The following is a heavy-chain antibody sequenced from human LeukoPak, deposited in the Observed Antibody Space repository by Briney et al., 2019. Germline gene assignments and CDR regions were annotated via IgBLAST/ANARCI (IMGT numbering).Heavy chain of an antibody. Sequence: PGGSLRLSCAASGFTFSSYAMSWVRQAPGKGLEWVSAISGSGGSTYYADSVKGRFTISRDNSKNTLYLQMNSLRAEDTAVYYCAKGSGRLGDDSSGYYYSSYYFDYWGQGTLVTVSS. V-gene: IGHV3-23*01. CDR3: AKGSGRLGDDSSGYYYSSYYFDY. D-gene: IGHD3-22*01. J-gene: IGHJ4*02. CDR1: GFTFSSYA. CDR2: ISGSGGST.